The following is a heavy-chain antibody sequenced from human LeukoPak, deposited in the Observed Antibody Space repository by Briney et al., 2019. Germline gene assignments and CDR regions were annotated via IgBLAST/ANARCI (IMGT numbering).Heavy chain of an antibody. J-gene: IGHJ6*03. D-gene: IGHD3-3*01. Sequence: GGSLRLSRALSGFSWSRYEMIWLRQAPGKGLEWVSYISSSGSTIYYADSVKGRFTISRDNAKNSLYLQMNSQRAEDTAVYYCARDKSRYDFCSGYEYYYYYMDVWGKGTTVTVSS. CDR2: ISSSGSTI. CDR3: ARDKSRYDFCSGYEYYYYYMDV. CDR1: GFSWSRYE. V-gene: IGHV3-48*03.